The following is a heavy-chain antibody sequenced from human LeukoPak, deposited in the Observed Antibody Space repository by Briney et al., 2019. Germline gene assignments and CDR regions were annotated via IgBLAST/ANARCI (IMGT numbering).Heavy chain of an antibody. CDR1: GDTFSNYA. V-gene: IGHV1-2*02. Sequence: ASVKVSCKASGDTFSNYAISWVRQAPGQGLEWMGCVNPNSGDTNYAQKFQGSVTMTRDTSISTVYMELSRLRSDDTAVYYCARASGSYWWFDSWGQGTLVTVSS. CDR3: ARASGSYWWFDS. CDR2: VNPNSGDT. D-gene: IGHD1-26*01. J-gene: IGHJ5*01.